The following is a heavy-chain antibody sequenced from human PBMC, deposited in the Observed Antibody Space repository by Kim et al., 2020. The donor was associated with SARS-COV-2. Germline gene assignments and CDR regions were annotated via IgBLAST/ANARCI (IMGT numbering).Heavy chain of an antibody. CDR2: IYYSGST. CDR3: AREVYSSGGFDY. D-gene: IGHD6-19*01. J-gene: IGHJ4*02. Sequence: SETLSLTCTVSGGSISSSSYYWGWIRQPPGKGLEWIGSIYYSGSTYYNPSLKSRVTISVDTSKNQFSLKLSSVTAADTAVYYCAREVYSSGGFDYWGQGTLVTVSS. V-gene: IGHV4-39*02. CDR1: GGSISSSSYY.